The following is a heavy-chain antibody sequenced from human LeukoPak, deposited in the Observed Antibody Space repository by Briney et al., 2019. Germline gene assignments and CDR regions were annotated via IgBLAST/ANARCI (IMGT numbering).Heavy chain of an antibody. V-gene: IGHV1-46*01. CDR3: ARVQDDDILTGYPDYSFDY. D-gene: IGHD3-9*01. J-gene: IGHJ4*02. CDR2: INPSGGST. CDR1: GYTSYY. Sequence: ASVKVSCKASGYTSYYMHWVRQAPGQGLEWKGIINPSGGSTTYAQKFQGRVTMTRDTSTSTVYMELSRLRSEDTAVYYCARVQDDDILTGYPDYSFDYWGQGTLVTVSS.